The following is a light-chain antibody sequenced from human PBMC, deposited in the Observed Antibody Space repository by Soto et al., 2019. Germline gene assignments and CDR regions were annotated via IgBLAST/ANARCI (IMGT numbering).Light chain of an antibody. CDR2: GAS. CDR3: QQYGSSPLYT. J-gene: IGKJ2*01. Sequence: EIVLTQSPGTLSLSPGERATLSSRASQSVSRSYLAWYQQKPGQAPRLLIYGASSRATGIPDRFSGSGSGTDFTLTISRLEPEDFAVYYCQQYGSSPLYTFGQGTKLEIK. CDR1: QSVSRSY. V-gene: IGKV3-20*01.